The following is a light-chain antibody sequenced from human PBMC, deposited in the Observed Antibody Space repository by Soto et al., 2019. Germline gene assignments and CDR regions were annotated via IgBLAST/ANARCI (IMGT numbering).Light chain of an antibody. CDR1: QSVSSNY. CDR3: QQSFSTPRT. V-gene: IGKV3-20*01. J-gene: IGKJ1*01. CDR2: GAS. Sequence: EIVLTHSPGTLSLSPVEISTLSCRASQSVSSNYLAWYQQKPGQAPRLLIYGASSRATGIPDRFSGSGSGTDFTLTISSLQPEDFGTYYCQQSFSTPRTFGQGTKVDIK.